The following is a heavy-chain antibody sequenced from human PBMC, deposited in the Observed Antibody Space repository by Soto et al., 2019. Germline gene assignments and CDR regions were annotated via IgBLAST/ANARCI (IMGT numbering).Heavy chain of an antibody. V-gene: IGHV1-2*04. CDR1: GYTFAGHY. Sequence: ASVQVSCKASGYTFAGHYMDWVRQAPGQGLKSMRWINPNSGGTNYARKFHGWVTMTRDTSISTAYMELSRLRSDDTAVYYCARAFPSGNAFDIWGQGTMVTVSS. J-gene: IGHJ3*02. D-gene: IGHD2-21*01. CDR3: ARAFPSGNAFDI. CDR2: INPNSGGT.